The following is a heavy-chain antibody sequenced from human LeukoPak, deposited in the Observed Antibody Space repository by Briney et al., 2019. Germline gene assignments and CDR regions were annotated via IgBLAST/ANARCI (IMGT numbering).Heavy chain of an antibody. Sequence: PGRSLRLSCAASGFTFDDYAMHWVRQAPGKGLEWVSAISGSGGSTYYADSVKGRFTISRDNSKNTLYLQMNSLRAEDTAVYYCAKGGCSSTSCTLYYFDYWGQGTLVTVSS. D-gene: IGHD2-2*01. CDR1: GFTFDDYA. CDR3: AKGGCSSTSCTLYYFDY. J-gene: IGHJ4*02. V-gene: IGHV3-23*01. CDR2: ISGSGGST.